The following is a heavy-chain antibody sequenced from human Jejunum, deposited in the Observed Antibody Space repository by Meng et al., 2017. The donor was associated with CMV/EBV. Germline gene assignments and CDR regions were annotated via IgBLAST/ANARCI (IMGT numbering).Heavy chain of an antibody. J-gene: IGHJ4*02. Sequence: QGQQGEAGPRLGKDSEALFLTCSVSGVSVSNDNWSWIPQPAEVGLEWLGRKSISGTTDYSPSIKSRVTMSIDTSKNTFSLTLTSVTAADTAKYYCTREGVYWGRGILVTVSS. CDR1: GVSVSNDN. CDR3: TREGVY. V-gene: IGHV4-4*07. CDR2: KSISGTT. D-gene: IGHD2-8*01.